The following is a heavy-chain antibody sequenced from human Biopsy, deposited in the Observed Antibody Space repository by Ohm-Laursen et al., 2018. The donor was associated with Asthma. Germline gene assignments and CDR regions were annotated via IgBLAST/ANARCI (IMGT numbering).Heavy chain of an antibody. Sequence: GTVALTCTVSGRSISSNFYYWGRIRQPPAKGLERIGNIYKCGQVYSNLSLKSQVTISVDTSKNQFSLQLRAVTAADTAVYYCARQKLVAAEGPFDMWGQGTMVIVSS. CDR3: ARQKLVAAEGPFDM. J-gene: IGHJ3*02. CDR1: GRSISSNFYY. CDR2: IYKCGQV. D-gene: IGHD1-26*01. V-gene: IGHV4-39*01.